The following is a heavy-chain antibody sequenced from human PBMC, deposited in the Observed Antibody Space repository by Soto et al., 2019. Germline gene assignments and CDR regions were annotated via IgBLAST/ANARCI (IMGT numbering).Heavy chain of an antibody. J-gene: IGHJ6*02. V-gene: IGHV4-59*01. CDR2: IHHSGST. Sequence: SETLSLTCTVSGDSNSAYYWTWIRQPPGKGLEWIGNIHHSGSTNYNPSLKSRVTISVDTSKNQFSLKLSSVTAADTAVYYCATEAVWFVHLSKSGIDVRGQGTTVTGSS. D-gene: IGHD3-10*01. CDR3: ATEAVWFVHLSKSGIDV. CDR1: GDSNSAYY.